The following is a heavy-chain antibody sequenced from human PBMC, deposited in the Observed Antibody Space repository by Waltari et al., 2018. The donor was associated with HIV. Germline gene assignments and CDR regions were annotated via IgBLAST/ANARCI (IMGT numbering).Heavy chain of an antibody. CDR3: ARGGDYFYYMDV. Sequence: QVQLVQSGAEVKKPGSSVKVSCKASGGTFSTYAFSWVRPAPGQGLEWMGGMIPIFGTTDYAQKFQGRLTSTADESTTTAYMELSSLRPEDTAVYFCARGGDYFYYMDVWGEGTTVTVSS. CDR1: GGTFSTYA. J-gene: IGHJ6*03. D-gene: IGHD6-25*01. V-gene: IGHV1-69*01. CDR2: MIPIFGTT.